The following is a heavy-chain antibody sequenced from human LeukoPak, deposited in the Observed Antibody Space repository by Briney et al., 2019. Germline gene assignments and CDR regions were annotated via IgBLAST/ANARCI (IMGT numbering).Heavy chain of an antibody. D-gene: IGHD6-19*01. CDR2: IYYSGST. CDR1: GGSISSSSYY. Sequence: SETLSLTCTVSGGSISSSSYYWGWIRQPPGKGLEWIGSIYYSGSTYYNPSLKSRVTISVDTSKNQFSLKLSSVTAADTAVYYCARVLRGGSGWYYFDYWGQGTLVTVSS. J-gene: IGHJ4*02. V-gene: IGHV4-39*07. CDR3: ARVLRGGSGWYYFDY.